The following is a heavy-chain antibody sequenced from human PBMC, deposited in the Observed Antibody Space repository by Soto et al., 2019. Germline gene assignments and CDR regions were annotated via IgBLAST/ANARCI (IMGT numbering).Heavy chain of an antibody. V-gene: IGHV5-51*01. CDR3: ATSPIDYVSSWSSFEY. Sequence: GESLKISCNGSGYMFSAHWIAWVLQMPGKGLEWMGIIYPSGADTRYSPPFQGQVTFSVDKSINTAYLRWSNLKASDTAMYYCATSPIDYVSSWSSFEYWGQGTLVTVSS. D-gene: IGHD6-13*01. J-gene: IGHJ4*02. CDR1: GYMFSAHW. CDR2: IYPSGADT.